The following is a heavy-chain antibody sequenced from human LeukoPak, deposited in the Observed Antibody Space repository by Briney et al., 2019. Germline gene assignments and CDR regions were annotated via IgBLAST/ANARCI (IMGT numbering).Heavy chain of an antibody. J-gene: IGHJ4*02. V-gene: IGHV4-61*03. Sequence: PSETLSLTCTVSGDSVSNGNYYWSWLRQPPGKALEWIGYIYYTGKXYYNPSLEGRVTILVDTSRNHFSVKLSSVTAADTAVYYCARSQNYYGSGDYWSQGTLVTVSS. CDR1: GDSVSNGNYY. CDR2: IYYTGKX. D-gene: IGHD3-10*01. CDR3: ARSQNYYGSGDY.